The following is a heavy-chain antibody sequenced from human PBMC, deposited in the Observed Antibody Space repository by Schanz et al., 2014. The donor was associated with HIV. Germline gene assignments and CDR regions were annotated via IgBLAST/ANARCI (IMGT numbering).Heavy chain of an antibody. V-gene: IGHV1-18*04. CDR2: LNTNIGAT. CDR3: ARDSPRRVIVPAAPDGYNWFDP. D-gene: IGHD2-2*01. J-gene: IGHJ5*02. CDR1: GYSFTGYS. Sequence: QVQLVQSGTEVKKPGASVKASCKASGYSFTGYSIHWVRQAPGQGLEWMGWLNTNIGATDYAQKLQGRVTMTTDTSTRTAYMELRSLRSDDTAVYYCARDSPRRVIVPAAPDGYNWFDPWGQGTLVTVSS.